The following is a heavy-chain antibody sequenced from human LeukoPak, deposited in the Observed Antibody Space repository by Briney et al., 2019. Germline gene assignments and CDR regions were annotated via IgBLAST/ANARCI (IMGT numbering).Heavy chain of an antibody. V-gene: IGHV3-21*06. D-gene: IGHD6-19*01. CDR1: GFTFRSYS. CDR3: AGDREQWLVRRFDY. Sequence: PGGPLRLSGAALGFTFRSYSMNWFGRAPGRGWEGFSSISSGSSHIYYADSVKGRFTISRDNAKNSLYLQMNSLRAEDTAVYYCAGDREQWLVRRFDYWGQGTLVTVSS. J-gene: IGHJ4*02. CDR2: ISSGSSHI.